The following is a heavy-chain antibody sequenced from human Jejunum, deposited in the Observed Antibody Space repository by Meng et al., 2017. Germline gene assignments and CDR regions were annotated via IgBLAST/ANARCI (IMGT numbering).Heavy chain of an antibody. Sequence: GESMKISCAAPGFTVSSNSMSGVRQAPGKGLEYVSVIYHTGSTYYADSVRGRFTICIDNYEKTLYLQMKSLMTEDTAVYYCARDVNYNRSVGTLQHWGQGTLVTVSS. CDR1: GFTVSSNS. J-gene: IGHJ1*01. CDR3: ARDVNYNRSVGTLQH. V-gene: IGHV3-66*02. D-gene: IGHD2/OR15-2a*01. CDR2: IYHTGST.